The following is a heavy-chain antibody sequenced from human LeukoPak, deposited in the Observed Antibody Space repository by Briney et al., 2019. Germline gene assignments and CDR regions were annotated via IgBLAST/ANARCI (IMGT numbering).Heavy chain of an antibody. CDR2: ISVAAGST. CDR1: GFTFNSYG. J-gene: IGHJ4*02. D-gene: IGHD2-2*01. CDR3: AKVVVVPAATTKTYYFDF. Sequence: PRGSLRLSCEASGFTFNSYGMSWVRQAPGKGLEWVSGISVAAGSTYYADSVKGRFTIFRDNSKNTLYLQMNSLRAEDTAVYYCAKVVVVPAATTKTYYFDFWGQGTLVTVSS. V-gene: IGHV3-23*01.